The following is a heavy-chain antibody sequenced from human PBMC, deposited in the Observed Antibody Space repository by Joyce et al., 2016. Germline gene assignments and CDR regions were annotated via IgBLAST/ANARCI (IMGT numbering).Heavy chain of an antibody. CDR2: IYYSGST. Sequence: QVQLQESGPALVKPSETLSLTCTVSGGSISSYYWSWIRQPPGKGLEWIGYIYYSGSTNYNPSLKSRVIISVDTSKNQFSLKLSSVTAADTAEYYCAGLIVVVTYKPIYYFDYWGQGTLVTVSS. CDR3: AGLIVVVTYKPIYYFDY. CDR1: GGSISSYY. V-gene: IGHV4-59*08. D-gene: IGHD2-21*02. J-gene: IGHJ4*02.